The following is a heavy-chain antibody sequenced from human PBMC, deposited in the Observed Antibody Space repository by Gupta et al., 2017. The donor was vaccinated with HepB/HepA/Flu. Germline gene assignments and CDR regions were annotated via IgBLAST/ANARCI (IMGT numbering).Heavy chain of an antibody. Sequence: QVQLQQWGAGLLKPSETLSLTCAVYGGSFSGYYWSWIRQPPGKGLEWIGEINHSGSTNYNPSLKSRVTISVDTSKNQFSLKLSSVTAADTAVYYCASSSNSRNSLYYYYYYDMDVWGKGTTVTVSS. CDR2: INHSGST. V-gene: IGHV4-34*01. J-gene: IGHJ6*03. CDR1: GGSFSGYY. D-gene: IGHD4-11*01. CDR3: ASSSNSRNSLYYYYYYDMDV.